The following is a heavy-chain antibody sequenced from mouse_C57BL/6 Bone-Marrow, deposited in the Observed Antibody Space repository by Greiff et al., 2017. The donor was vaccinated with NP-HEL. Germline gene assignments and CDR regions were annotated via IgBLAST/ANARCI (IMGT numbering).Heavy chain of an antibody. CDR3: ARKDYGSKDWYFDV. J-gene: IGHJ1*03. V-gene: IGHV2-2*01. D-gene: IGHD1-1*01. Sequence: VKLMESGPGLVQPSQSLSITCTVSGFSLTSYGVHWVRQSPGKGLEWLGVIWSGGSTDNNAAFISRLSISKDNSKCQVFFKMNSLQADDTAIYYCARKDYGSKDWYFDVWGTGTTVTVSS. CDR1: GFSLTSYG. CDR2: IWSGGST.